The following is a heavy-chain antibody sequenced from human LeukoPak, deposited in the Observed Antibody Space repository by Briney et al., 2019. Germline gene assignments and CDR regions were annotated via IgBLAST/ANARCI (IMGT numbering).Heavy chain of an antibody. CDR2: ISSSSSYI. Sequence: GGSLRLSCAASGFTFSSYSMNWVRQAPGKGLEWVSSISSSSSYIYYADSVKGRLTISRDNAKNSLYLQMNSLRAEDTAVYYCAREGNVVVVTATNDYWGQGTLVTVSS. V-gene: IGHV3-21*01. D-gene: IGHD2-21*02. J-gene: IGHJ4*02. CDR3: AREGNVVVVTATNDY. CDR1: GFTFSSYS.